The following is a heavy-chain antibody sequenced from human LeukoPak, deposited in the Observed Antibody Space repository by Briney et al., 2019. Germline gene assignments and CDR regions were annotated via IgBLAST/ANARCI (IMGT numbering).Heavy chain of an antibody. Sequence: GGSLRLSCAASGFTFSSYEMNWVRQAPGKGLEWVAVISYDGSNKYYADSVKGRFTISRDNSKNTLYLQMNSLRAEDTAVYYCAKTISGYDFWSGYLAYYYYMDVWGKGTTVTVSS. CDR1: GFTFSSYE. CDR3: AKTISGYDFWSGYLAYYYYMDV. J-gene: IGHJ6*03. CDR2: ISYDGSNK. D-gene: IGHD3-3*01. V-gene: IGHV3-30*18.